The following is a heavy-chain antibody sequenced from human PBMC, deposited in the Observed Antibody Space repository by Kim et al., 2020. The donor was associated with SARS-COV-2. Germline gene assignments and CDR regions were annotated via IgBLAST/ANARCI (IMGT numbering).Heavy chain of an antibody. CDR3: AKDPRSQYYGLDV. Sequence: DATTVQGRFTISSDNSNTTLYLHRNSLTAEDTAVYYCAKDPRSQYYGLDVWGQGTTVTVSS. J-gene: IGHJ6*02. V-gene: IGHV3-23*01. D-gene: IGHD2-15*01.